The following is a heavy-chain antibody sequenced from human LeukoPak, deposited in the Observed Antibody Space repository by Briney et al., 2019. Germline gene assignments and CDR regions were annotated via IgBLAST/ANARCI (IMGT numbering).Heavy chain of an antibody. D-gene: IGHD4-17*01. J-gene: IGHJ2*01. CDR2: INHSGST. CDR1: GGSFSGYY. CDR3: ARSNYGGTYWYFDL. V-gene: IGHV4-34*01. Sequence: SETLSLTCAVYGGSFSGYYWSWIRQPPGKGLEWIGEINHSGSTNYNPSLKSRVTISVDTSKNQFSLKLSSVTAADTAVYYCARSNYGGTYWYFDLWGRGTLVTVSS.